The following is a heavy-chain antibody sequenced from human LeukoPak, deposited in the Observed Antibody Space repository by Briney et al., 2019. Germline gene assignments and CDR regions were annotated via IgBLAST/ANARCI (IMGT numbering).Heavy chain of an antibody. V-gene: IGHV4-39*02. Sequence: PSETLSLTCTVSGGSISSSSYYWGWIRQPPGKGLEWIGSINYSGSTYYNPSLKSRVTISVDTSKNQFSLKLSSVTAADTALYYCARDGSYWDYWGQGTLVTVSS. J-gene: IGHJ4*02. D-gene: IGHD1-26*01. CDR3: ARDGSYWDY. CDR1: GGSISSSSYY. CDR2: INYSGST.